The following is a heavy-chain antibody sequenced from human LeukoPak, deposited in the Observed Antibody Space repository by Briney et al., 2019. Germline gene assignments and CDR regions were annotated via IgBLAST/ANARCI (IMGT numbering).Heavy chain of an antibody. CDR3: AREGGMVRGVPFDY. J-gene: IGHJ4*02. V-gene: IGHV3-73*01. CDR2: IRSKANSYAT. D-gene: IGHD3-10*01. Sequence: GGSLRLSCAASGFTFSGSAMHWVRQASGKGLEWVGRIRSKANSYATAYAASVKGRFTISRDDSKNTAYLQMNSLKTEDTAVYYCAREGGMVRGVPFDYWGQGTLVTVSS. CDR1: GFTFSGSA.